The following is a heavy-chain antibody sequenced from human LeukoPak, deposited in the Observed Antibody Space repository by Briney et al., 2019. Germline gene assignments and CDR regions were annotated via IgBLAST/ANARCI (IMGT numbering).Heavy chain of an antibody. V-gene: IGHV3-30*18. Sequence: GGSLRLSCAASGFTFNTQDMRWVRQAPGKGLEWVAVISYDGSNKYYADSVKGRFTISRDNSKNTLYLQMNSLRAEDTAVYYCAKGDYFDYWGQGTLVTVSS. J-gene: IGHJ4*02. CDR2: ISYDGSNK. CDR3: AKGDYFDY. CDR1: GFTFNTQD.